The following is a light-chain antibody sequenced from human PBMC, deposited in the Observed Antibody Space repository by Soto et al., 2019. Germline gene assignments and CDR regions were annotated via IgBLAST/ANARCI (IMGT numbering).Light chain of an antibody. CDR2: GAP. Sequence: EIVLTQSPGTLSLSPGERATLSCRASQSVSSAYLAWYQQIPGQAPRLLISGAPSRATGIPDRFSGSGSGTHFTLTIRGLEPEDFAVYYCQQSGSSFYTFGQGTKLEIK. CDR3: QQSGSSFYT. V-gene: IGKV3-20*01. CDR1: QSVSSAY. J-gene: IGKJ2*01.